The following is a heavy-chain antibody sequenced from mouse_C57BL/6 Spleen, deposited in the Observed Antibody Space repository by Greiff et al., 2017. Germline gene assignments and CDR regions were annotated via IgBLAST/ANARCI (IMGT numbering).Heavy chain of an antibody. Sequence: EVQLQESGPELVKPGASVKMSCKASGYTFTDYNMHWVKQSHGKSLEWIGYINPNNGGTSYNQKFKGKATLTVNKSSSTAYMELRSLTSEDSAVYYCARRYYGSSFYAMDYWGQGTSVTVSS. CDR1: GYTFTDYN. J-gene: IGHJ4*01. CDR2: INPNNGGT. V-gene: IGHV1-22*01. CDR3: ARRYYGSSFYAMDY. D-gene: IGHD1-1*01.